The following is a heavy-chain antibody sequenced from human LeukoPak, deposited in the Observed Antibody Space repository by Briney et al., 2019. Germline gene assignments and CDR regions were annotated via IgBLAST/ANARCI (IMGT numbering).Heavy chain of an antibody. V-gene: IGHV3-53*05. CDR2: FYRGGTT. D-gene: IGHD6-13*01. Sequence: PGGSLRLSCAASGFTVSSDYISWVRQVPGKGLEWLSVFYRGGTTFYADSVKGRFTISRDNSKNTLYLQMNSLRAEDTAVYYCAKDGYSSSWYMVYWGQGTLVTVSS. J-gene: IGHJ4*02. CDR3: AKDGYSSSWYMVY. CDR1: GFTVSSDY.